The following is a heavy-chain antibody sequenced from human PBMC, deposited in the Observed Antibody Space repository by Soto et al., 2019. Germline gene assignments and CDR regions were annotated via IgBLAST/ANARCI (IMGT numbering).Heavy chain of an antibody. D-gene: IGHD3-22*01. V-gene: IGHV1-3*01. J-gene: IGHJ3*02. Sequence: ASVEISCKASGYKFTSYAMHWVRQAPGQRLEWMGWINAGNGNTKYSQKYQGRVTITRDTSASTAYMELSSLRSEDTAVYYCARDYYDSSGYPGTLDIWGQGTMVTVSS. CDR1: GYKFTSYA. CDR2: INAGNGNT. CDR3: ARDYYDSSGYPGTLDI.